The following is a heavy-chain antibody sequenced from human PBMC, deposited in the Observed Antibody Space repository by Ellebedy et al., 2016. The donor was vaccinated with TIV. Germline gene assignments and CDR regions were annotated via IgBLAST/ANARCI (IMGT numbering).Heavy chain of an antibody. CDR2: ILFDGSNA. Sequence: GGSLRLSCAASGFTFSSYGMHWVRQTPGKGLEWVAVILFDGSNAYYADPVKGRFTISRDNSKNTLYLQMNSLRTEDTAVYYCARASFYDVDLSGWYFDLWGRGTLITVSS. D-gene: IGHD3-10*02. CDR3: ARASFYDVDLSGWYFDL. V-gene: IGHV3-33*05. CDR1: GFTFSSYG. J-gene: IGHJ2*01.